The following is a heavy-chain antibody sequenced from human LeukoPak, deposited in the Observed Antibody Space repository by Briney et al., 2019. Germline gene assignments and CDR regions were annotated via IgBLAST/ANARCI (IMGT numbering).Heavy chain of an antibody. CDR1: GFTFSNYA. D-gene: IGHD3-9*01. V-gene: IGHV3-23*01. J-gene: IGHJ4*02. Sequence: GESLRLSCAASGFTFSNYAMSWVRQAPGKGLEWVSAILGSGGSTYYADPVKGRFTVSRDNSKSTLYLQMNSLRAEDTALYYCAKWGDYDVLTGYYVPDYWGQGTLVTVSS. CDR2: ILGSGGST. CDR3: AKWGDYDVLTGYYVPDY.